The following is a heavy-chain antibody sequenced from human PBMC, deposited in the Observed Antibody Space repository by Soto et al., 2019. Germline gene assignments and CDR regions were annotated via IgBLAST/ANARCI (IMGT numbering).Heavy chain of an antibody. V-gene: IGHV3-23*01. CDR3: AKGRGYGDYEPEYFQH. CDR2: ISGSGGST. Sequence: LRLSCAASGFTFSSYAMTWVRQAPWKGLEWVSTISGSGGSTYYADSVKGRFTISRDNSKNTLNLQMNSLRAEDTAVYYCAKGRGYGDYEPEYFQHWGQGTLVTVSS. CDR1: GFTFSSYA. J-gene: IGHJ1*01. D-gene: IGHD4-17*01.